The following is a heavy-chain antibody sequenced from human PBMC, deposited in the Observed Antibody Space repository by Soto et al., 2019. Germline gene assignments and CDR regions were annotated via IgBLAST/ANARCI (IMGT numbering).Heavy chain of an antibody. V-gene: IGHV3-48*03. Sequence: EVQLVESGGGLIQPGGSLRLSCAVSGFTFSSSEMYWVRQAPGKGLEWVSYIHPSGQPIFYADSVKGRFTISRDNAKNSLYLQMSSLRAEDSAVYYCARRASRWGQGTMVTVSS. CDR2: IHPSGQPI. D-gene: IGHD1-26*01. J-gene: IGHJ3*01. CDR1: GFTFSSSE. CDR3: ARRASR.